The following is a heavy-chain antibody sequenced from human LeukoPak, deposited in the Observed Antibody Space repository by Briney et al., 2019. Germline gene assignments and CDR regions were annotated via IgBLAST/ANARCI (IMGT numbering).Heavy chain of an antibody. J-gene: IGHJ5*02. D-gene: IGHD2-8*01. Sequence: PSETLSLTCSISRHSISSAYYWGWIRQPPGKGLEWIGSKNHSGSTFYNPSLKSRVTMSVDTSKNQFSLRLSSVTAADTAVYYCARVNCTNGVCYNSRGWFDPWGQGTLVTVSS. V-gene: IGHV4-38-2*02. CDR1: RHSISSAYY. CDR2: KNHSGST. CDR3: ARVNCTNGVCYNSRGWFDP.